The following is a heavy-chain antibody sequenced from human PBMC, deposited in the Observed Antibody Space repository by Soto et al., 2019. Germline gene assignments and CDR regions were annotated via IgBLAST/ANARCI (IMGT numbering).Heavy chain of an antibody. CDR3: ARDFSSCYDFWSGYRSLDF. D-gene: IGHD3-3*01. V-gene: IGHV1-3*01. Sequence: QAPGQRLEWMGWINAGNGNTKYSQKFQGRVTITRDTSASTAYMELSSLRSEDTAVYYCARDFSSCYDFWSGYRSLDFWGQGTLVTVSS. J-gene: IGHJ4*02. CDR2: INAGNGNT.